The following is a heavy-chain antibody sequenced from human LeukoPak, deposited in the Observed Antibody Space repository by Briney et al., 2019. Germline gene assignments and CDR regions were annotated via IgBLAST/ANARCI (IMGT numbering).Heavy chain of an antibody. CDR3: ARAGTVVTAWATYFDY. D-gene: IGHD4-23*01. CDR2: INPNSGGT. J-gene: IGHJ4*02. CDR1: GYTFTGYY. Sequence: GASVKVSCKASGYTFTGYYMHWVRQAPGQGLEWMGWINPNSGGTNYAQKFQGWVTMTRDTSTSTVYMELSSLRSEDTAVYYCARAGTVVTAWATYFDYWGQGTLVTVSS. V-gene: IGHV1-2*04.